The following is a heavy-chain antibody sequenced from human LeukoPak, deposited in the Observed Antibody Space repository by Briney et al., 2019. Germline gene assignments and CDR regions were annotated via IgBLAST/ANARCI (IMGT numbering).Heavy chain of an antibody. D-gene: IGHD3-22*01. CDR3: AKDKGSGYYYFDY. Sequence: PGGTLRLSCAASGFTFSSYAMSWVRQAPGKGQKWVSAISGSGGSTYYADSVKGRLTISRDNSKNTLYLQMNSLRAEDTAVYYCAKDKGSGYYYFDYWGQGTLVTVSS. CDR1: GFTFSSYA. J-gene: IGHJ4*02. CDR2: ISGSGGST. V-gene: IGHV3-23*01.